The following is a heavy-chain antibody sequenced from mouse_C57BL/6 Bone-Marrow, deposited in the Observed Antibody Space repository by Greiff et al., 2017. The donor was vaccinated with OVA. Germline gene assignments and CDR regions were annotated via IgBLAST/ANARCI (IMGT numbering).Heavy chain of an antibody. V-gene: IGHV1-55*01. CDR1: GYTFTSYW. D-gene: IGHD1-1*01. CDR3: ANYYSSSYLYYFDY. Sequence: QVQLQQPGAELVKPGASVKMSCKASGYTFTSYWITWVKQRPGQGLEWIGDIYPGSGSTTYNEKFKSKATLTVDTSSSTAYMQLSSLTSEDSAVYYCANYYSSSYLYYFDYWGQGTTLTVSS. J-gene: IGHJ2*01. CDR2: IYPGSGST.